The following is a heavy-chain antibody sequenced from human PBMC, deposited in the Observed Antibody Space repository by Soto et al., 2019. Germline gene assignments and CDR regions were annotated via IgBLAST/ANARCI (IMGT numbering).Heavy chain of an antibody. CDR1: GFSFSNCW. J-gene: IGHJ6*02. CDR2: INSDGSST. Sequence: GGSLRLSCVASGFSFSNCWMHWVRQAPGMGLVWVSHINSDGSSTTYADSVKGRFTISRDNAKNTLYLQMNRLRAEDTAVYYCVRAIGHYGMDAWRRGTTVTVSS. CDR3: VRAIGHYGMDA. V-gene: IGHV3-74*01.